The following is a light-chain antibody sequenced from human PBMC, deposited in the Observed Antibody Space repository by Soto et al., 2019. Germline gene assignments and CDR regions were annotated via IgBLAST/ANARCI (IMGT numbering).Light chain of an antibody. CDR3: QQYKSYSLYG. CDR1: QSISSW. J-gene: IGKJ2*03. V-gene: IGKV1-5*03. Sequence: DIQMTQSPSTLSASVGDRVTITCRASQSISSWLAGYQQKPGKAPKLLIYKASSLESGVPSRFNGSGSGTEFTLTISSLQPDDFATFYCQQYKSYSLYGFGQGTKLEIK. CDR2: KAS.